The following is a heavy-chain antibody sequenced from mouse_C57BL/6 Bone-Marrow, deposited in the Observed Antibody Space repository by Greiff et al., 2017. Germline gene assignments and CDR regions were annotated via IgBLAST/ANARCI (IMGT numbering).Heavy chain of an antibody. V-gene: IGHV1-55*01. D-gene: IGHD2-5*01. Sequence: QVQLQQPGAALVKPGASVKMSCKASGYTFTSYWIPWVKQRPGPGLEWLGDIYPGSGSTNYNEKFESKATLTVDTSSSTAYMQLSSLTSEDSAVYDCARPDDSNDWYFDVWGTGTTVTVSS. J-gene: IGHJ1*03. CDR3: ARPDDSNDWYFDV. CDR2: IYPGSGST. CDR1: GYTFTSYW.